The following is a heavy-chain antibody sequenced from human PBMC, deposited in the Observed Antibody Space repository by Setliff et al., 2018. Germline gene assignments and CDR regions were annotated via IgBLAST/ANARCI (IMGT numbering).Heavy chain of an antibody. V-gene: IGHV4-59*02. Sequence: SETLSLTCTVSGVSVASHYWSWIRQAPGTGLKWIAYVHDNGETNQNPSLKSRVTISVDTSKNQFSLKMTSVTAADTAIYYCARGSTGIYDPWGQGILVTVSS. CDR1: GVSVASHY. CDR2: VHDNGET. J-gene: IGHJ5*02. D-gene: IGHD1-1*01. CDR3: ARGSTGIYDP.